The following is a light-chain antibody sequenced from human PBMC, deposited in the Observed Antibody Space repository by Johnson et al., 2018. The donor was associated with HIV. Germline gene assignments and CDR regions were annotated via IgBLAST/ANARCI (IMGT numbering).Light chain of an antibody. Sequence: QSVLTQPPSVSAAPGQKVTISCSGSSSNIGNNYVSWYQQFSGTAPKLLIYENNKRPSGIPDRFSGPKSGTSATLGITGLQTGDEADYYCGTWDSSLSAHYVFGTGTRVTVL. CDR1: SSNIGNNY. J-gene: IGLJ1*01. CDR2: ENN. V-gene: IGLV1-51*02. CDR3: GTWDSSLSAHYV.